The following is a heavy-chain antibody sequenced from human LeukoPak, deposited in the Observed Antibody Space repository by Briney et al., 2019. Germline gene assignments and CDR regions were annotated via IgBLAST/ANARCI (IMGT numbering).Heavy chain of an antibody. V-gene: IGHV4-39*07. J-gene: IGHJ4*02. CDR3: ARRNYPYYYDSSGYYYFDY. CDR2: IYYSGST. Sequence: SETLSLTCTVSGGSISSSSYYWGWIRQPPGKGLEWIGSIYYSGSTYYNPSLKSRVTISVDTSKNQFSLKLSSVTAADTAVYYCARRNYPYYYDSSGYYYFDYWGQGTLVTVSS. CDR1: GGSISSSSYY. D-gene: IGHD3-22*01.